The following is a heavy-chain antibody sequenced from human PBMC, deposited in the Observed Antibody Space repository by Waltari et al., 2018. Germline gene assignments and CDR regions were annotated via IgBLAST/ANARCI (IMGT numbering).Heavy chain of an antibody. CDR2: IYYSGST. D-gene: IGHD3-9*01. Sequence: QLQLQESGPGLVKPSETLSLTCTVSGGSISSSSYYWGWLRQPPGKGLEWIGSIYYSGSTYYNPSLKSRVTISVDTSKNQFSLKLSSVTAADTAVYYCARRVVLRYFDWLEPFDYWGQGTLVTVSS. CDR1: GGSISSSSYY. J-gene: IGHJ4*02. V-gene: IGHV4-39*07. CDR3: ARRVVLRYFDWLEPFDY.